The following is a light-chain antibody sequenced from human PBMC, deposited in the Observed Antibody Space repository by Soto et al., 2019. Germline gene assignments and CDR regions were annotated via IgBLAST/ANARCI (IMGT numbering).Light chain of an antibody. CDR1: QSISSY. J-gene: IGKJ4*01. CDR3: QQRSNGLT. Sequence: EIVLTQSPATLSLFPGDRATLSFRASQSISSYLAWYQQKRGQAPRLLIYDASNRATGIPARFSGSGSGTDFILTISSLEPEDFAVYYCQQRSNGLTFGGGTKVDIK. CDR2: DAS. V-gene: IGKV3-11*01.